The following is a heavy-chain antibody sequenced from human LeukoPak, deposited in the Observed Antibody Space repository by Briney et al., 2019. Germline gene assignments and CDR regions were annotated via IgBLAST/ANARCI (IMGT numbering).Heavy chain of an antibody. V-gene: IGHV1-18*01. CDR1: GYTFTSYG. D-gene: IGHD3-22*01. Sequence: ASVKVSCKASGYTFTSYGISWVRQAPGQGLEGMGWISAYNGNTNYAQKLQGRVTMTTDTSTSTAYMELRSLRSDDTAVYYCARDKTYYYDSSGYNLGYWGQGTLVTVSS. J-gene: IGHJ4*02. CDR2: ISAYNGNT. CDR3: ARDKTYYYDSSGYNLGY.